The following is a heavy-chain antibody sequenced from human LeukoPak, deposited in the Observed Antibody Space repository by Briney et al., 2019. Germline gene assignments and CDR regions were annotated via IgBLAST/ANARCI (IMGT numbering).Heavy chain of an antibody. D-gene: IGHD5-18*01. V-gene: IGHV3-48*04. J-gene: IGHJ5*02. CDR3: ARAKSVDTAMWFDP. CDR1: GFTFSSYS. Sequence: PGGSLRLSCAASGFTFSSYSMNWVRQAPGKGLEWVSYISSSGSTIYYADSVKGRFTISRDNAKNSLYLQMNSLRAEDTAVYYCARAKSVDTAMWFDPWGQGTLVTVSS. CDR2: ISSSGSTI.